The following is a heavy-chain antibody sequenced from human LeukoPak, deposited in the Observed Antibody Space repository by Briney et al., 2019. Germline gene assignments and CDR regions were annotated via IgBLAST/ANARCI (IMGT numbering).Heavy chain of an antibody. Sequence: GGSLRLSCAASGFTFSTYWMHWVRQTPGKGLAWVSRINSDGSITTYADSVKGRFTISRDNAKNTLYLQMNSLRAEDTAVYYCVRDLAGAQDYWGQGTLVTVSS. V-gene: IGHV3-74*01. CDR1: GFTFSTYW. J-gene: IGHJ4*02. CDR2: INSDGSIT. D-gene: IGHD1-26*01. CDR3: VRDLAGAQDY.